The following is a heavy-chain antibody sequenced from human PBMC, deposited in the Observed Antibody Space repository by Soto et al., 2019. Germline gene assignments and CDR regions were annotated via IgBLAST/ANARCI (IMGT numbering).Heavy chain of an antibody. CDR3: ARHVPAAGYYYGMDV. V-gene: IGHV1-69*12. J-gene: IGHJ6*02. CDR1: GGTFSSYA. Sequence: QVQLVQSGAEVKKPGYSVKVSCKASGGTFSSYAISWVRQAPGQGLEWMGGIIPIFGTANYAQKFQGRVTITADESTSTAYMELSILRSEDTAVYYCARHVPAAGYYYGMDVGGQGTTFTVSS. CDR2: IIPIFGTA. D-gene: IGHD2-2*01.